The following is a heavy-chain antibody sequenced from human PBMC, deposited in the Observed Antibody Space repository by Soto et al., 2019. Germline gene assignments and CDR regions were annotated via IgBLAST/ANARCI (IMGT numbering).Heavy chain of an antibody. Sequence: NPXETLCLTCPVSGVSISSSLYYWAWIRQPPGRGLEWIGTINYSGSTYYTPSLNSRVSMSVDTSKNQFSLKLRSLTAADTAVYYCARHDYSSYEKFKWFDPWGQGTLVTVYS. V-gene: IGHV4-39*01. CDR3: ARHDYSSYEKFKWFDP. CDR2: INYSGST. CDR1: GVSISSSLYY. J-gene: IGHJ5*02. D-gene: IGHD4-4*01.